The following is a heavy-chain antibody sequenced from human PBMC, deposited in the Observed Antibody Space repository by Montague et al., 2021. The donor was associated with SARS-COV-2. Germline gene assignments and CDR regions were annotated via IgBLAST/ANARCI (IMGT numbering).Heavy chain of an antibody. Sequence: SETLSLTCAVYGGSFSGYYWSWIRQPPGKGLEWIGEINHSGSTNYNPSLKSRVTISVDMSKNQFSLKLSSVTAADTAVYYCARPRRPYCSSTSCPNWYFDLWGRGTLVTVSS. CDR2: INHSGST. CDR3: ARPRRPYCSSTSCPNWYFDL. CDR1: GGSFSGYY. D-gene: IGHD2-2*01. J-gene: IGHJ2*01. V-gene: IGHV4-34*01.